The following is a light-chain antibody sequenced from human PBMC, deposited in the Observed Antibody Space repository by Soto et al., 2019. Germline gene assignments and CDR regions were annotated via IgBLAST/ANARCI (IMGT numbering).Light chain of an antibody. V-gene: IGLV2-23*02. J-gene: IGLJ1*01. CDR3: CSYAGSSTPYV. Sequence: QSVLTQPASVSGSPGQSITISCAGTSSDVGSYNLVSWYQQHPGKAPKLLIYEVTKRPSGVSNRFSGSKSGNTASLTISGLQAEDEADYSCCSYAGSSTPYVFGPGTNVTVL. CDR1: SSDVGSYNL. CDR2: EVT.